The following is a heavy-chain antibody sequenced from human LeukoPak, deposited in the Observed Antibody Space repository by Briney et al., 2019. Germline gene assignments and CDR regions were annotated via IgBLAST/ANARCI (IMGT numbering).Heavy chain of an antibody. V-gene: IGHV3-48*03. CDR2: ISRSGDTI. CDR1: GFTFSSYG. D-gene: IGHD5-12*01. J-gene: IGHJ2*01. CDR3: ARVYSGSWYFDL. Sequence: PGGSLRLSCAVSGFTFSSYGMNWVRQAPGKGLQWISYISRSGDTIYYADSVKGRFTISRDNAKNSLYLQMNSLGAEDTAVYYCARVYSGSWYFDLWGRGTLVTVSS.